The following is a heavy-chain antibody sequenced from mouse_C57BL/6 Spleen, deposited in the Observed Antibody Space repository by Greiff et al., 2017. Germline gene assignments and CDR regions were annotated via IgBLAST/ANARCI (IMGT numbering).Heavy chain of an antibody. CDR3: ARDTTVDAMDY. D-gene: IGHD1-1*01. Sequence: QVQLQQSGAELVKPGASVKISCKASGYAFSSYWMNWVKQRPGKGLEWIGQIYPGDGDTNYNGKFKGKATLTADKSSSTAYMQLSSLTSEDSAVYFCARDTTVDAMDYWGQGTSVTVSS. V-gene: IGHV1-80*01. CDR2: IYPGDGDT. J-gene: IGHJ4*01. CDR1: GYAFSSYW.